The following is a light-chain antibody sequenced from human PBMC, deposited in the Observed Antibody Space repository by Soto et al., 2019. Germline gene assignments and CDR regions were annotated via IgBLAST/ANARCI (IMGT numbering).Light chain of an antibody. CDR2: EVS. J-gene: IGLJ3*02. CDR3: SSYTTSGTPV. Sequence: QSALTQPASVSGSPGQSLTISCTGTSSDVGGYNYLSWYQQNPGKAPKDMIYEVSNRPSGVSNRFSGSKSGNTASLTISGLQAEDEADYYCSSYTTSGTPVFGGGTKLTVL. CDR1: SSDVGGYNY. V-gene: IGLV2-14*01.